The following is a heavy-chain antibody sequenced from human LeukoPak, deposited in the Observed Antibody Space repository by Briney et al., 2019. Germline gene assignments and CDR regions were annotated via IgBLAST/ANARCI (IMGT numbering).Heavy chain of an antibody. CDR1: GYSFTSYD. V-gene: IGHV1-8*01. J-gene: IGHJ1*01. Sequence: ASVTVSCKASGYSFTSYDIHWVRRATGQGLEWMGWMNPNSGNTGCAQHFQGKVTMTRNTSISTAYMELSSLRSEDTAVYYCARVSSWRAEYFQHWGQGTLVTVSS. D-gene: IGHD6-13*01. CDR2: MNPNSGNT. CDR3: ARVSSWRAEYFQH.